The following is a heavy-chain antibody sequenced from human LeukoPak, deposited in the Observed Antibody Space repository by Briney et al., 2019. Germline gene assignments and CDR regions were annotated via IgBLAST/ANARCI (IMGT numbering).Heavy chain of an antibody. CDR2: IYYSGST. Sequence: KPSETLSLTCTVSGGSVSSGSYYWSWIRQPPGKGLEWIGYIYYSGSTNYKPSLKSRFTISVDTSKNQFSLKLSSVTAADTAVYYCARVPSITIFGVVTPYYFDYWGQGTLVTVSS. J-gene: IGHJ4*02. CDR1: GGSVSSGSYY. CDR3: ARVPSITIFGVVTPYYFDY. D-gene: IGHD3-3*01. V-gene: IGHV4-61*01.